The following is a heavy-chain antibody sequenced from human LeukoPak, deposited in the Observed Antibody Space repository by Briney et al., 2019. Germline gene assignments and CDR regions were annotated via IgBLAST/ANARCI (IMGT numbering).Heavy chain of an antibody. CDR1: GYTFTSYS. CDR2: INAGNGNT. V-gene: IGHV1-3*01. Sequence: ASVKVSCKASGYTFTSYSFNWVRQAPGQGLEWMGWINAGNGNTKYSQKFQGRVIITRDTSASTAYMELSSLRSEDTAVYYCARGEQFRAQGHFDYWGQGTLVTVSS. CDR3: ARGEQFRAQGHFDY. J-gene: IGHJ4*02. D-gene: IGHD5-24*01.